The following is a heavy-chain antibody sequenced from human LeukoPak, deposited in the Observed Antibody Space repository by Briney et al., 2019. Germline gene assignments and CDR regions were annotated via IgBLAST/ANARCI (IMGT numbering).Heavy chain of an antibody. D-gene: IGHD3-10*01. V-gene: IGHV4-38-2*02. Sequence: SETLSPTCTGSGYSISSDYYWCWIRQPPGRGLEWIGSIYHSGSTYYNPSLKSRVTRSVDTSKNQFSLKLSSVIAADTAVYYCAREGAYYYGSGSNDYYMDVWGKGTTVTVSS. CDR2: IYHSGST. CDR3: AREGAYYYGSGSNDYYMDV. J-gene: IGHJ6*03. CDR1: GYSISSDYY.